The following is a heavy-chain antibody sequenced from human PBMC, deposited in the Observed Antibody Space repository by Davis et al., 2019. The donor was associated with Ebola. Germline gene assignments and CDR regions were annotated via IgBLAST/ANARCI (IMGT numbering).Heavy chain of an antibody. Sequence: GESLKISCAASGFTFSDYYMSWIRQAPGKGLEWVSVIYSGGSTYYADSVKGRFTISRDNSKNTLDLQMTSLRAEDTAVYYCARALWFRESHPYYYYGMDVWGQGTTVTVSS. J-gene: IGHJ6*02. CDR2: IYSGGST. CDR3: ARALWFRESHPYYYYGMDV. CDR1: GFTFSDYY. D-gene: IGHD3-10*01. V-gene: IGHV3-66*01.